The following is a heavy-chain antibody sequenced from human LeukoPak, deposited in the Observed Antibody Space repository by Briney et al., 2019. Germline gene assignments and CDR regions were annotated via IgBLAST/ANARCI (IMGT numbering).Heavy chain of an antibody. CDR2: IKHDGSEK. J-gene: IGHJ4*02. CDR1: GFIFTNYF. D-gene: IGHD3-9*01. CDR3: ARDPSYLTRPDY. Sequence: AGGSLRLSCAASGFIFTNYFMSWVRQAPGKGLEWVASIKHDGSEKYYADSVKGRFTISRDNAKNSLYLQMNSLRAEDTAVYYCARDPSYLTRPDYWGQGTLVTVSS. V-gene: IGHV3-7*03.